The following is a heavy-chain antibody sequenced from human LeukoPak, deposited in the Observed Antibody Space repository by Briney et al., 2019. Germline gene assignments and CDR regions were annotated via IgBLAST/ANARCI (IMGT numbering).Heavy chain of an antibody. CDR1: GFTFSSYA. V-gene: IGHV3-30*04. CDR2: ISYDGSNK. CDR3: AKDSSPWYSAMVGRGAFDI. D-gene: IGHD4/OR15-4a*01. J-gene: IGHJ3*02. Sequence: GRSLRLSCAASGFTFSSYAMHWVRQAPGKGLEWVAVISYDGSNKYYADSVKGRFTISRDNSKNTLYLQMNSLRAEDTAVYYCAKDSSPWYSAMVGRGAFDIWGQGTMVTVSS.